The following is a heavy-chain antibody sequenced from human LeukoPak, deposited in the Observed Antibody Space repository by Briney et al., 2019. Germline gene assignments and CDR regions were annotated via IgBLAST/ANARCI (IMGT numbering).Heavy chain of an antibody. J-gene: IGHJ3*02. D-gene: IGHD3-22*01. Sequence: SETLSLTCTVSGGSISSYYWSWIRQPPGKGLEWIGCFHNSGSTSYNPSLQSRVIMSVDTSKNQFSLRLSSVTAADTAVYYCVGAKQWLSFDIWGQGTMVTVSS. CDR1: GGSISSYY. V-gene: IGHV4-59*08. CDR2: FHNSGST. CDR3: VGAKQWLSFDI.